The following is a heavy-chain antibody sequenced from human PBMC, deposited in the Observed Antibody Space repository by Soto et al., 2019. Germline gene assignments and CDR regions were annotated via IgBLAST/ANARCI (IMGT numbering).Heavy chain of an antibody. CDR2: IYSGGST. D-gene: IGHD3-22*01. Sequence: EVQLVESGGGLVQPGGSLRLSCAASGFTVSSNYMSWVRQAPGKGLEWVSVIYSGGSTYYADSVKGRFTISRDNSKNTLYLQRNSLRAEDTAVYYCARDIPEYYYDSSGYYSYWGQGTLVTVSS. CDR1: GFTVSSNY. J-gene: IGHJ4*02. CDR3: ARDIPEYYYDSSGYYSY. V-gene: IGHV3-66*01.